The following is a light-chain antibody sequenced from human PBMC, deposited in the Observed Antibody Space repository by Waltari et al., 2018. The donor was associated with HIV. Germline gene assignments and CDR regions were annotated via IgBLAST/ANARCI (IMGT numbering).Light chain of an antibody. J-gene: IGKJ1*01. CDR1: QSVSSN. CDR2: AAS. V-gene: IGKV3-15*01. Sequence: EIVMTQSPVTLSVSPGERATLSCRASQSVSSNLAGYQQKPGQAPRLLIYAASTRATGIPARFSGSGSGTEFTLTISSLRSEDFAVYYCQHYNNWLRTFGQGTKVEIK. CDR3: QHYNNWLRT.